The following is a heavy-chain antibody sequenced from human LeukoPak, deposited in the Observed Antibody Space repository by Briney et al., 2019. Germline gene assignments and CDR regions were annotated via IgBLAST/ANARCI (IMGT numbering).Heavy chain of an antibody. CDR3: AGWSSSSGYYYYYMDV. J-gene: IGHJ6*03. V-gene: IGHV4-34*01. CDR1: GGSFSGYY. CDR2: INHSGST. Sequence: SETLSLTCAVYGGSFSGYYWSWIRQPPGKGLEWIGEINHSGSTNYNPSLKSRVTISVDTSKNQFSLKLSSVTAADTAVYYYAGWSSSSGYYYYYMDVWGKGTTVTVSS. D-gene: IGHD6-6*01.